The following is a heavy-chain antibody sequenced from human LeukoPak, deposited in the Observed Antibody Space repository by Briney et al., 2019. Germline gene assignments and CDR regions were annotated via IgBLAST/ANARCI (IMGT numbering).Heavy chain of an antibody. J-gene: IGHJ1*01. D-gene: IGHD3-22*01. CDR1: GGSVSDYY. V-gene: IGHV4-38-2*02. CDR2: IYHSGST. CDR3: ARVVQSTDSSGFYLPEYFQH. Sequence: SETLSLTCTISGGSVSDYYWSWIRQSPGKGLEWIGSIYHSGSTYYNPSLKSRVTISVDTSKNQFSLKLRSVTAADTAVYYCARVVQSTDSSGFYLPEYFQHWGQGTLVTVSS.